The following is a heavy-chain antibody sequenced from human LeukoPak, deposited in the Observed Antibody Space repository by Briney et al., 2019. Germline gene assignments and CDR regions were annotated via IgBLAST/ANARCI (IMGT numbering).Heavy chain of an antibody. CDR2: ISSSGTYK. Sequence: KPGGSLRLSCGPSGVTISTYEMNWVRQAPGKGLEWVSSISSSGTYKYYADSLEGRITISRDNGKNSLFLQVNSLRAEDTAVYYCARDYSSGWYHFDYWGQGILVTVSS. CDR3: ARDYSSGWYHFDY. J-gene: IGHJ4*02. V-gene: IGHV3-21*01. CDR1: GVTISTYE. D-gene: IGHD6-19*01.